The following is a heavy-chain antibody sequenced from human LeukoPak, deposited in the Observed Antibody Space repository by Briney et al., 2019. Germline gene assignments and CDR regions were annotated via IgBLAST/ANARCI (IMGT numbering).Heavy chain of an antibody. D-gene: IGHD3/OR15-3a*01. Sequence: GASVKVSCKAPGYTFTSYGISWVRQAPGQGLEWMGWISAYNGNTNYAQKLQGRVTMTTDTSTSTAYMELRSLRSDDTAVYYCASSFWTPGAFDIWGQGTMVTVSS. V-gene: IGHV1-18*01. CDR2: ISAYNGNT. CDR3: ASSFWTPGAFDI. J-gene: IGHJ3*02. CDR1: GYTFTSYG.